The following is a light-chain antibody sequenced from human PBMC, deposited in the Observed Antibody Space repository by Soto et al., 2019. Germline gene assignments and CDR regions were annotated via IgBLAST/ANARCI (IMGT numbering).Light chain of an antibody. J-gene: IGLJ2*01. V-gene: IGLV1-47*01. Sequence: QLVLTQPPSASGTPGQRVTISCSGSSSNIGSNYVFWYQHLPGTAPKLLIYRNNQRPSGVPVRFSGSKSGTSASLAISGLRSEDETDYYCAAWDDSLSGVVFGGGTTVTVL. CDR2: RNN. CDR3: AAWDDSLSGVV. CDR1: SSNIGSNY.